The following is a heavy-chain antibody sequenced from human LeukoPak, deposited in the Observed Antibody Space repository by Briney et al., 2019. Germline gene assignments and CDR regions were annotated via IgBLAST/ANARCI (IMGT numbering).Heavy chain of an antibody. V-gene: IGHV3-21*01. CDR3: ARAPDTAMFCELDY. D-gene: IGHD5-18*01. J-gene: IGHJ4*02. CDR2: ISSSSSYI. Sequence: GGSLRLSCAASGFTFSSYSMNWVRQAPGKGLEWVSSISSSSSYIYYADSVKGRFTISRDNAKNSLYLQMNSLRAEDTAVYYCARAPDTAMFCELDYWGQGTLVTVSS. CDR1: GFTFSSYS.